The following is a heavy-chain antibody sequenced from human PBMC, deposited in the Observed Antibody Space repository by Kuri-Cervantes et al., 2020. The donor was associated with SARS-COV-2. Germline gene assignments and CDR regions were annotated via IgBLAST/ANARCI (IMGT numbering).Heavy chain of an antibody. Sequence: SETLSLTCTVSGGSISSSSYYWGWIRQPPGKGLEWIGSIYYSGSTYYNPSLKSRVTISVDTSKNQFSLKLSSLTAADTALYYCARREGMVPTITRPNYKNSFDYWGQGTLVTVSS. CDR3: ARREGMVPTITRPNYKNSFDY. D-gene: IGHD5-12*01. CDR1: GGSISSSSYY. V-gene: IGHV4-39*01. CDR2: IYYSGST. J-gene: IGHJ4*02.